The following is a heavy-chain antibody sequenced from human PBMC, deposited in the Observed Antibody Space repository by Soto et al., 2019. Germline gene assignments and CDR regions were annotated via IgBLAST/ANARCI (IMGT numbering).Heavy chain of an antibody. J-gene: IGHJ4*02. CDR2: IIPIFGTA. CDR1: GGTFSSYA. Sequence: QVQLVQSGAEVKKPGSSVKVSCKASGGTFSSYAISWVRQAPGQGLEWMGGIIPIFGTANYAQKFQGRVTITADESTSTAYMELSSLRSEDTDVYYCARTAAVAVLTATVYWGKGPLVTVSS. D-gene: IGHD6-19*01. CDR3: ARTAAVAVLTATVY. V-gene: IGHV1-69*01.